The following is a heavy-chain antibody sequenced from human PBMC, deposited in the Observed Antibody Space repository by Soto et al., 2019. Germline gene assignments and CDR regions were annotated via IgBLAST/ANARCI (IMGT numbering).Heavy chain of an antibody. Sequence: QVQLVESGGGVVQPGRSLRLSCAASGFTFSSYGMHWVRQAPGKGLEWVAVISYDGSNKYCADSVKGRFTISRDNSKNTLYLQMNSLRAEDTAVYYCARDVDIVATIRGGAFDIWGQGTMVTVSS. J-gene: IGHJ3*02. CDR1: GFTFSSYG. V-gene: IGHV3-30*03. CDR2: ISYDGSNK. CDR3: ARDVDIVATIRGGAFDI. D-gene: IGHD5-12*01.